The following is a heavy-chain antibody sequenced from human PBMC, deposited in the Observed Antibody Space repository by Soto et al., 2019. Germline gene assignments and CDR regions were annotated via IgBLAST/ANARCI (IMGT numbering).Heavy chain of an antibody. Sequence: QVQLQQWGAGLLKPSETLSLTCAVHGGSFSGFFWTWIRQPPGKGLEWIGEINHSGSTNYNPSLKSPVTISVDTSENQFSLRLTSVTAADTAVYYCARGQWLPRGEYWGQGTLVTVSS. V-gene: IGHV4-34*02. CDR2: INHSGST. CDR1: GGSFSGFF. J-gene: IGHJ4*02. CDR3: ARGQWLPRGEY. D-gene: IGHD6-19*01.